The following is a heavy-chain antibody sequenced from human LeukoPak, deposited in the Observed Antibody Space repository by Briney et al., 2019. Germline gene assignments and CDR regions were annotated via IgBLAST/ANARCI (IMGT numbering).Heavy chain of an antibody. CDR3: AREGTVEWFGEGFDY. D-gene: IGHD3-10*01. CDR1: GFTFSSYG. J-gene: IGHJ4*02. Sequence: GGSLRLSCAASGFTFSSYGMHWVRQAPGKGLEWVAFIRYDGSNKYYADSVKGRFTISRDNSRNTLYLQMNSLRAEDTAVYYCAREGTVEWFGEGFDYWGQGTLVTVSS. CDR2: IRYDGSNK. V-gene: IGHV3-30*02.